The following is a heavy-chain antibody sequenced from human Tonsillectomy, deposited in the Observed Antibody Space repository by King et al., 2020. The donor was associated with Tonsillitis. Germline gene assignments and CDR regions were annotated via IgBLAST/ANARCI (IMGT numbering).Heavy chain of an antibody. D-gene: IGHD4-17*01. CDR3: ARHPTVTTFIFDY. J-gene: IGHJ4*02. Sequence: QLQESGPGLVKPSETLSLTCTVSGGSISSSSYYLGWIRQPPGKGLALSGRIYYSGSTYYSLSLKSRVTVSVDTSKNQVSLKLTSVTAADTAVYYCARHPTVTTFIFDYWGQGTLVTVSS. V-gene: IGHV4-39*01. CDR2: IYYSGST. CDR1: GGSISSSSYY.